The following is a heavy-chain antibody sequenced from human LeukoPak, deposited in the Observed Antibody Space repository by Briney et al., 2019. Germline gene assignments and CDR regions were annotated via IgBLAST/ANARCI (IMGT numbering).Heavy chain of an antibody. CDR2: ISAYNGYT. J-gene: IGHJ6*03. D-gene: IGHD3-22*01. V-gene: IGHV1-18*01. CDR1: GYTFTNYG. CDR3: ARGQGLYYYDSSGYYSSRGDYYYYMDV. Sequence: ASVKVSCKASGYTFTNYGVSWVRQAPGQGLEWMGWISAYNGYTNYAQKFQFRVTMTTDTSTSTAYMELRSLTSEDTAVYYCARGQGLYYYDSSGYYSSRGDYYYYMDVWGKGTTVTVSS.